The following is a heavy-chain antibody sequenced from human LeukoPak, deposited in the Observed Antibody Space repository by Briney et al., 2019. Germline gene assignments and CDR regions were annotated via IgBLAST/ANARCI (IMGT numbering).Heavy chain of an antibody. CDR3: ARESGYYYDSSGENWFDP. J-gene: IGHJ5*02. CDR2: IYYSGST. CDR1: GGSISSYY. D-gene: IGHD3-22*01. V-gene: IGHV4-59*01. Sequence: QPSETLSLTCTVSGGSISSYYGSWIRQPPGKGLEWIGYIYYSGSTNYNPSLKSRVAISVDTSKNQFSLKLSSVTAADTAVYYCARESGYYYDSSGENWFDPWGQGTLVTVSS.